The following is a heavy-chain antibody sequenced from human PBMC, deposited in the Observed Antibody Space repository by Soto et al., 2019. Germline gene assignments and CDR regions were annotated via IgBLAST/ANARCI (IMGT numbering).Heavy chain of an antibody. Sequence: EVQLVESGGGLVQPGGSLRLSCAASGLIFSDYHMDWVRQAPGKGLEWVGRIRRKANSYTTKYAASVKGRFTISRDDSKSSLYLQMNSLKREDTAVYYCAMLGGWSGGSSGMDVWGQGTTVTVSS. D-gene: IGHD6-19*01. CDR2: IRRKANSYTT. CDR3: AMLGGWSGGSSGMDV. V-gene: IGHV3-72*01. CDR1: GLIFSDYH. J-gene: IGHJ6*02.